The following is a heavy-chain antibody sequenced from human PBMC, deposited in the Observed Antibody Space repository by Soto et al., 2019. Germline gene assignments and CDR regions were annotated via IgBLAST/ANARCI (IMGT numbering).Heavy chain of an antibody. CDR3: ARGHDFWSGYRISWFDP. Sequence: SETLSLTCAVYGGSFSGYYWSWIRQPPGKGLEWIGEINHSGSTNYNPSLKSRVTISVDTSKNQFFLKLSSVTAADTAVYYCARGHDFWSGYRISWFDPWAQGTLVTVSS. J-gene: IGHJ5*02. CDR1: GGSFSGYY. D-gene: IGHD3-3*01. V-gene: IGHV4-34*01. CDR2: INHSGST.